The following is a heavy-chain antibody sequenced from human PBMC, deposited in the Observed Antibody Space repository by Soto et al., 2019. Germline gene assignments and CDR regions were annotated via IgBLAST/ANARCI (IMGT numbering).Heavy chain of an antibody. J-gene: IGHJ2*01. CDR3: RDLHSFPTRRSSDL. Sequence: HLVRQAPGTGLELVALLSFDASKKYYADSVKGRFTISRDTSRNTLYLQMNSLRVVDTGVYYYRDLHSFPTRRSSDL. CDR2: LSFDASKK. D-gene: IGHD1-1*01. V-gene: IGHV3-30*03.